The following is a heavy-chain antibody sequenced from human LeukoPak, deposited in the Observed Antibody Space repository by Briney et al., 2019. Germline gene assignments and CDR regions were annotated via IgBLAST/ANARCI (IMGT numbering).Heavy chain of an antibody. CDR2: ISWNSGSI. J-gene: IGHJ4*02. D-gene: IGHD3-22*01. CDR1: GFTFDDYA. Sequence: GGSLRLSCTASGFTFDDYAMHWVRQAPGKGLEWVSGISWNSGSIGYADSVKGRFTISRDNAKNSLYLQMNSLRAEDTALYYCAKDIYDSSGYPYYFDYWGQGTLVTVSS. CDR3: AKDIYDSSGYPYYFDY. V-gene: IGHV3-9*01.